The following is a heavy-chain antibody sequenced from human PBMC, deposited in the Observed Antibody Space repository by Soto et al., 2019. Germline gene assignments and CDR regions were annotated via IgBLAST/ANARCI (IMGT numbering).Heavy chain of an antibody. Sequence: QLQLQESGSGLVTPSQTLSLTCAVSGGSISSGGYSWNWIRQPPGKGLEWIGNIYHSGSTYYNASLKSRVTISVDRSKNQFSLKLSSVTAADTAVYYCGRGDYANAFDIWGQGTMVTVSS. CDR2: IYHSGST. CDR1: GGSISSGGYS. D-gene: IGHD4-17*01. J-gene: IGHJ3*02. V-gene: IGHV4-30-2*01. CDR3: GRGDYANAFDI.